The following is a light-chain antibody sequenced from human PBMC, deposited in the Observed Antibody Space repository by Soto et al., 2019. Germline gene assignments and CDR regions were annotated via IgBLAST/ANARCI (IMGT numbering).Light chain of an antibody. CDR1: QSVNTW. J-gene: IGKJ1*01. V-gene: IGKV1-5*01. CDR2: DAS. Sequence: IKMYQSPSTLSASVGDRVTIACRASQSVNTWLAWYQKRPGKPPKLLIYDASSLQSGVPSRFSGSGSGTEFTLTISSLQPDDFATYYCQQYNSDWKFGQGSNV. CDR3: QQYNSDWK.